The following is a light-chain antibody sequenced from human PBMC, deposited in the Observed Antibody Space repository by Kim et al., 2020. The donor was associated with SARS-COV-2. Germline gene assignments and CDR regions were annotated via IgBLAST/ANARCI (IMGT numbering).Light chain of an antibody. J-gene: IGKJ2*01. Sequence: DIVMTQSPDSLAVSLGERATINCKSSQSVLYSSNNKNYLAWYQQKPGQPPKLLIYWASTRESGVPDRFSDSGSGTDFTLTISSLQAEDVAVYYCQQYYSTPPYTFGQGTKLEI. CDR2: WAS. CDR3: QQYYSTPPYT. V-gene: IGKV4-1*01. CDR1: QSVLYSSNNKNY.